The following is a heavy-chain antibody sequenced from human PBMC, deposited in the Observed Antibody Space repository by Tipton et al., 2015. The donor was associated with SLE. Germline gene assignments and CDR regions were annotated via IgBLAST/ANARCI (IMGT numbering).Heavy chain of an antibody. CDR3: ARSTSGDYFDY. CDR1: GGSISSGSYY. CDR2: IYYSGST. D-gene: IGHD1-26*01. Sequence: TLSLTCTVSGGSISSGSYYWSWIRQPPGKGLEWIGYIYYSGSTNYNPSLKSRVTISVDTSKNQFSLKLSSVTAADTAVYYCARSTSGDYFDYWGQGTLVTVSS. V-gene: IGHV4-61*01. J-gene: IGHJ4*02.